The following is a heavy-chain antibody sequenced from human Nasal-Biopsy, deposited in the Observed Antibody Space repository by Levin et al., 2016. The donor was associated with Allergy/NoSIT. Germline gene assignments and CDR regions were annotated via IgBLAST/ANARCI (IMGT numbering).Heavy chain of an antibody. CDR2: IANKAYGGTT. CDR1: GFTFDDYP. CDR3: TRESYGTGTTADAFDL. V-gene: IGHV3-49*03. J-gene: IGHJ3*01. D-gene: IGHD1-7*01. Sequence: RSSCTSSGFTFDDYPMTWFRQAPGKGLEWVGFIANKAYGGTTHYAASVRGRFTISRDDSKSIAYLQMNSLKTDDTGMYYCTRESYGTGTTADAFDLWGQGTMVTVSS.